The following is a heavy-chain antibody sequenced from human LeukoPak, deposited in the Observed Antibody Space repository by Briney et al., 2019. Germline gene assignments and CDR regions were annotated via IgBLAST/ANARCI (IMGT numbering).Heavy chain of an antibody. CDR3: GVGSGHAFDI. CDR2: ISSGGTYE. CDR1: GFTFSNYA. Sequence: PGKSLRLSCAASGFTFSNYAMHWVRQAPGKGLEWVSLISSGGTYEYYADSVKGRFTISRDNSKNTLYLQLNSLRAEDTAVYYCGVGSGHAFDIWGQGTMVTVSS. D-gene: IGHD5-12*01. V-gene: IGHV3-30*01. J-gene: IGHJ3*02.